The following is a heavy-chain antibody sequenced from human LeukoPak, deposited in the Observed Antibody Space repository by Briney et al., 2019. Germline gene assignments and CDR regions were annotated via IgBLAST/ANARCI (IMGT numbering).Heavy chain of an antibody. Sequence: GGSLRLSCAASGFTFSNYSMNWVRRAPGKGLEWLSYITSTSSIILYADSVKGRFTVTRDNAKNSLYLQVNSLRAEDTAVYYCATAKNDYWGQGTLVTVSS. V-gene: IGHV3-48*01. CDR3: ATAKNDY. CDR2: ITSTSSII. CDR1: GFTFSNYS. J-gene: IGHJ4*02.